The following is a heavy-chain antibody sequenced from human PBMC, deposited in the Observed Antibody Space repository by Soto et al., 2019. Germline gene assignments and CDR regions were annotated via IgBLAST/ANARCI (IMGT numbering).Heavy chain of an antibody. Sequence: PGGSLRLSCAASGFTFSSYSMNWVRQAPGKGLEWVSSISSSSSYIYYADSVKGRFTISRDSAKNSLYLQMSSLRAEDTAVYYCARGPYDFWSGSSFYWGQGTLVTASS. CDR1: GFTFSSYS. CDR2: ISSSSSYI. J-gene: IGHJ4*02. CDR3: ARGPYDFWSGSSFY. V-gene: IGHV3-21*01. D-gene: IGHD3-3*01.